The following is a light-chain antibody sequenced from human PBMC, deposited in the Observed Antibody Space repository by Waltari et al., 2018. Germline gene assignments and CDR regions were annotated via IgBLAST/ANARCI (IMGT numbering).Light chain of an antibody. CDR3: QQSYSTPPT. CDR2: AAS. Sequence: DIQMTQSPSSLSASVGDRVTITCRASQSISSYLNWYQQNPGKAPKPLIYAASSLQSAVPSSFSGSGSGTDSTHNISSLPPEDSATYYCQQSYSTPPTFGQGTKVEIK. CDR1: QSISSY. V-gene: IGKV1-39*01. J-gene: IGKJ1*01.